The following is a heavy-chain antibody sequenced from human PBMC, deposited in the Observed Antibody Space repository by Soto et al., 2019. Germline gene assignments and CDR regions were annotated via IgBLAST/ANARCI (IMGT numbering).Heavy chain of an antibody. CDR3: ARGSTWQGRDWFDP. CDR2: VSFSGSK. Sequence: QLLLQESGPGLVKPSETLSLTCTVSGDSVSNSGYYWGWIRQSPGKRLEWIGSVSFSGSKYYNPSLSSRVTFSVGTSKTLISLKLRSVTAADTAVYYCARGSTWQGRDWFDPWGQGTLVTVSS. J-gene: IGHJ5*02. CDR1: GDSVSNSGYY. D-gene: IGHD6-13*01. V-gene: IGHV4-39*01.